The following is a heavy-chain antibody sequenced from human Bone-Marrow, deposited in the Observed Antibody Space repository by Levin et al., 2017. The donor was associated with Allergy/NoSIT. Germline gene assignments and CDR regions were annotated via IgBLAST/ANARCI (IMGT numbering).Heavy chain of an antibody. CDR2: IYYSGTT. CDR3: ARFCGKPSCYVDRAFDF. Sequence: SETLSLTCVVSGYSINSGYFWGWIRLPPGKGLDWIGSIYYSGTTNYNPSLKSRVTISMDTSKNQFSLKPNSVTAADPAIYYCARFCGKPSCYVDRAFDFWGRGTLVTVSS. D-gene: IGHD2-2*01. J-gene: IGHJ4*02. V-gene: IGHV4-38-2*01. CDR1: GYSINSGYF.